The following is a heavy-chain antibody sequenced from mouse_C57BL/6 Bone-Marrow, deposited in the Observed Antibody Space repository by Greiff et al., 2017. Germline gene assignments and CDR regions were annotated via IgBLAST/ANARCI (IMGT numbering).Heavy chain of an antibody. J-gene: IGHJ2*01. V-gene: IGHV1-64*01. CDR3: ARWDTTVVADY. CDR1: GYTFTSYW. D-gene: IGHD1-1*01. Sequence: VQLQQPGAELVKPGASVKLSCKASGYTFTSYWMHWVKQRPGQGLEWIGMIHPNSGSTNYNEKFKSKATLTVDKSSSTAYMHLSSLTSEDSAVYYCARWDTTVVADYGGQGNTITVSS. CDR2: IHPNSGST.